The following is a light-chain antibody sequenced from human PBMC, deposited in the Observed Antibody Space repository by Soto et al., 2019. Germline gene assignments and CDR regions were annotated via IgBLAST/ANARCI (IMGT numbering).Light chain of an antibody. CDR3: SSYTSSNTWV. CDR2: EVS. CDR1: SSDVGDYNY. Sequence: QSVLTQPASVSGSPGQSITISCTGTSSDVGDYNYVSWYQQHPGKAPKLMIYEVSNRPSRVSNRFSGSKSGNTASLTISGLQAEDEADYYCSSYTSSNTWVFGGGTKLTVL. J-gene: IGLJ3*02. V-gene: IGLV2-14*01.